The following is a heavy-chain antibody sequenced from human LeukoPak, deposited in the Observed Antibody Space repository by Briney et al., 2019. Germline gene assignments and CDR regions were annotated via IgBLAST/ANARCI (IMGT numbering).Heavy chain of an antibody. J-gene: IGHJ4*02. CDR2: IGHSSIGYSSDHL. V-gene: IGHV3-11*05. Sequence: PGGSLRLSCAASGFTFSAYYMTWIRQAPGKGLEWVSSIGHSSIGYSSDHLKYADSVKVRFTISRDNAKNSLYLQMDSLGAEDTAVYFCAREDFFTPHSWGQGTLVTVSS. CDR1: GFTFSAYY. D-gene: IGHD3/OR15-3a*01. CDR3: AREDFFTPHS.